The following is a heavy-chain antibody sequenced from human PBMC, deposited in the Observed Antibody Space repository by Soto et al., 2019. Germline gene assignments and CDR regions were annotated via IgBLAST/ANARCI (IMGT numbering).Heavy chain of an antibody. CDR1: GYTFTNYG. CDR2: ISAYNGNT. V-gene: IGHV1-18*01. D-gene: IGHD3-3*01. Sequence: ASVNVSCKASGYTFTNYGINWVRQAPGQGLEWMGWISAYNGNTNYAQKFQGRVTVTTETSTNTAYMELRSLRSDDTAVYYCARATIFLRYGMDVWGQGTTVTVSS. CDR3: ARATIFLRYGMDV. J-gene: IGHJ6*02.